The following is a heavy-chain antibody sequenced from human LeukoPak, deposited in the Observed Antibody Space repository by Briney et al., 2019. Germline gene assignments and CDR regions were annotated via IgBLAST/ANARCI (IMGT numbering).Heavy chain of an antibody. CDR1: GFTFSSYS. J-gene: IGHJ4*02. CDR3: ARDIRGYSGYDVNY. D-gene: IGHD5-12*01. V-gene: IGHV3-21*01. CDR2: ISSSSSYI. Sequence: GGSLRLSCAASGFTFSSYSMNWVRQAPGKGLEWVSSISSSSSYIYYADAVKGRFTISRDNAKNSLYRQMNSLRAEDTAVYYCARDIRGYSGYDVNYWGQGTLVTVSS.